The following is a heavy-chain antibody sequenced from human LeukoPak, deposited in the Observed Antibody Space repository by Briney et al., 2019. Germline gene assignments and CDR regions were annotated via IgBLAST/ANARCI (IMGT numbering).Heavy chain of an antibody. Sequence: SETLSLTCIVSGGSISSSNYYWGWIRQPPGEGLEWIGSSGSTYYNTSLKSRVTISVDKSENQFSLKLSSVTAADTAVYYCARTARYFDYWGQGTLVTVSS. V-gene: IGHV4-39*07. CDR3: ARTARYFDY. CDR2: SGST. CDR1: GGSISSSNYY. J-gene: IGHJ4*02.